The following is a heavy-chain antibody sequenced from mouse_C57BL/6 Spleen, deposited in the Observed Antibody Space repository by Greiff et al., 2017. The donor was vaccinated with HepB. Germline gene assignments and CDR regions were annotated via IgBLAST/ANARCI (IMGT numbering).Heavy chain of an antibody. CDR1: GYSITSGYY. CDR3: ARGRLVENYAMDY. D-gene: IGHD4-1*01. CDR2: ISYDGSN. J-gene: IGHJ4*01. Sequence: EVKLVESGPGLVKPSQSLSLTCSVPGYSITSGYYWNWIRQFPGNKLEWMGYISYDGSNNYNPSLKNRISITRDTSKNQFFLKLNSVTTEDTATYYGARGRLVENYAMDYWGQGTSVTVSS. V-gene: IGHV3-6*01.